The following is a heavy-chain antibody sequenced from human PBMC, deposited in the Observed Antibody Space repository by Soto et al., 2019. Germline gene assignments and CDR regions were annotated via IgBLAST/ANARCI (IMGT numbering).Heavy chain of an antibody. CDR1: GYNIGSSNW. J-gene: IGHJ4*02. D-gene: IGHD1-26*01. Sequence: SETQSLTSTVSGYNIGSSNWWGWIRQPPGKGLEWIGYIYYSGTTYYNPSLKSRVTMSVDTSKNQFSLKLTSVTAVDTAVYYCARREIQGPIDYWGQGTLVTVSS. CDR3: ARREIQGPIDY. V-gene: IGHV4-28*01. CDR2: IYYSGTT.